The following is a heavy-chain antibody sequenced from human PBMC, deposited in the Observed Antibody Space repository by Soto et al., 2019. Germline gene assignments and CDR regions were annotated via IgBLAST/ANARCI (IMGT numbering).Heavy chain of an antibody. CDR3: ARLGFNYDFLSGYYNVHHYYGIDV. J-gene: IGHJ6*02. V-gene: IGHV5-10-1*01. CDR1: GYSFTTYW. D-gene: IGHD3-3*01. Sequence: PGESLKISCQASGYSFTTYWISWVRQMPGKGLECMGRIDPTDSYTDYGPSFEGHVTMSVDRSINTAYLEWSSLKASDSAMYYCARLGFNYDFLSGYYNVHHYYGIDVWGQGTTVTSP. CDR2: IDPTDSYT.